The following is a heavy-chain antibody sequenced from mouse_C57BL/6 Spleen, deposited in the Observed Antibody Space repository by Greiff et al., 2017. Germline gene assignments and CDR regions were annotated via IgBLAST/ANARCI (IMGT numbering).Heavy chain of an antibody. V-gene: IGHV1-59*01. D-gene: IGHD4-1*01. CDR1: GYTFTSYW. J-gene: IGHJ3*01. CDR3: AGTGTKFAY. CDR2: IDPSDSYT. Sequence: QVQLQQPGAELVRPGTSVKLSCKASGYTFTSYWMHWVKQRPGQGLEWIGVIDPSDSYTNYNQKFKGKATLTVDTSSSTAYMQLSSLTSEDSAVYYCAGTGTKFAYWGQGTLVTVSA.